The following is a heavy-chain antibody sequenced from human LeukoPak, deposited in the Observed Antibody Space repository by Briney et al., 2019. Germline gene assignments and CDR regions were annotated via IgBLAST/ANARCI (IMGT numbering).Heavy chain of an antibody. J-gene: IGHJ4*02. CDR2: IYHSGST. D-gene: IGHD4-17*01. CDR3: ARVSTVTPWYFDY. CDR1: GGSISSYY. V-gene: IGHV4-38-2*02. Sequence: PSETLSLTCTVSGGSISSYYWGWIRQPPGKGLEWIGSIYHSGSTYYNPSLKSRVTISVDTSKNQFSLKLSSVTAADTAVYYCARVSTVTPWYFDYWGQGTLVTVSS.